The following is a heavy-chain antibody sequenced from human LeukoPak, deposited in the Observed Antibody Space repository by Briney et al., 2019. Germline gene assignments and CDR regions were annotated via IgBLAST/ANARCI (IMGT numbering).Heavy chain of an antibody. J-gene: IGHJ4*02. V-gene: IGHV5-51*01. CDR1: GYSFTNYW. CDR3: ARRTTGTTGEFDY. D-gene: IGHD1-7*01. CDR2: IYPGDSNT. Sequence: GESLKISCKGSGYSFTNYWIGWVRQMPGEALEWMGIIYPGDSNTRYSPSFQGQVTISADKSISTAYLQWSSLKASDTAMYYCARRTTGTTGEFDYWGQGTLVTVSS.